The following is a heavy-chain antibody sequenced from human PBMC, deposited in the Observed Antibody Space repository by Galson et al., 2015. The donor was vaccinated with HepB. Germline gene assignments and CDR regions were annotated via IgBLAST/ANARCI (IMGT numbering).Heavy chain of an antibody. D-gene: IGHD6-19*01. J-gene: IGHJ3*02. CDR1: GYIFTSSG. V-gene: IGHV1-18*01. CDR3: ARGGWYANAFDI. Sequence: SCKASGYIFTSSGISWVRQAPGKGLEWMGWIYGFNGNTNYAQRLQGRVTMTTDTSTTTAYMELRRLTSDDTAVYYCARGGWYANAFDIWGQGIMVTVSS. CDR2: IYGFNGNT.